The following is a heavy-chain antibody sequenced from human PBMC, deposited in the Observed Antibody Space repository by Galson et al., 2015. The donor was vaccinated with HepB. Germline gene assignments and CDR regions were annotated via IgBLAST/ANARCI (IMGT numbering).Heavy chain of an antibody. CDR1: GFTLSSYS. Sequence: SLRLSCAASGFTLSSYSMHWVRQAPGKGLEWVSLISSSGSLIYYADSVKGRFTISRDNAKNSLYLQMNSLRAEDTAMYYCARDALVNWGNYYDSWGQGTLVTVSS. V-gene: IGHV3-21*01. CDR3: ARDALVNWGNYYDS. D-gene: IGHD7-27*01. J-gene: IGHJ4*02. CDR2: ISSSGSLI.